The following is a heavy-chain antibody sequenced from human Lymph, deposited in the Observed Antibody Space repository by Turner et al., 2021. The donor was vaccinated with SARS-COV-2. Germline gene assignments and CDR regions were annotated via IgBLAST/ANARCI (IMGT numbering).Heavy chain of an antibody. Sequence: EVQLVESGGGLVQPGGSLRLACAASGVTFSYYWMRWVRQAPGKGLEWVANIKQDGSEKYYVDSVKGRFTISRDNAKNSLFLQMNSLRAEDTAVYYCARMGSSSWYFDYWGQGTLVTVSS. D-gene: IGHD1-26*01. J-gene: IGHJ4*02. CDR2: IKQDGSEK. V-gene: IGHV3-7*01. CDR3: ARMGSSSWYFDY. CDR1: GVTFSYYW.